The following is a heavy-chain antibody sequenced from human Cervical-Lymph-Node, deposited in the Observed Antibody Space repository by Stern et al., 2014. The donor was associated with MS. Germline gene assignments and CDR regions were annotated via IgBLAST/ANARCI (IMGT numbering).Heavy chain of an antibody. V-gene: IGHV5-51*01. D-gene: IGHD4-17*01. CDR2: IYPGDSDT. J-gene: IGHJ4*02. CDR3: ARDYGDYAFDY. Sequence: EVQLVESGAEVKKPGESLKISCKGSGYRFTANWIDWVRQMPGKGLEWMGIIYPGDSDTRYSPSFQGQVAISADKSISTAYLQWSSLKASDTAMYYCARDYGDYAFDYWGQGTLVTVSS. CDR1: GYRFTANW.